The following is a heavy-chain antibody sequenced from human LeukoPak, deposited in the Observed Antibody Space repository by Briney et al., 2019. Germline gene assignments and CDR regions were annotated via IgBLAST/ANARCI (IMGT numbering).Heavy chain of an antibody. CDR1: GGSFSGYY. Sequence: SETLSLTCAVYGGSFSGYYWSWIRQPPGKGLEWTGEINHSGSTNYNPSLKSRVTISVDTSKNQFSLKLSSVTAADTAVYYCARGPPQVEGDYWGQGTLVTVSS. J-gene: IGHJ4*02. CDR3: ARGPPQVEGDY. CDR2: INHSGST. V-gene: IGHV4-34*01.